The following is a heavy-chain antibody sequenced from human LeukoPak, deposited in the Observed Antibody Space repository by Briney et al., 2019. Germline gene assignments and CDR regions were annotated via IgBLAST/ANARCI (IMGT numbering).Heavy chain of an antibody. Sequence: PSETLSLTCTVSGGSISNYYWSWIRQPPGKGLEYIGYIYYTGRTNYSPSFKSRVTISLDTSKNQFSLNLTSVTAADTAIYYCARIHRDCRGGSCYVLDYWGQGTLVTVSS. CDR2: IYYTGRT. J-gene: IGHJ4*02. D-gene: IGHD2-15*01. CDR1: GGSISNYY. CDR3: ARIHRDCRGGSCYVLDY. V-gene: IGHV4-59*08.